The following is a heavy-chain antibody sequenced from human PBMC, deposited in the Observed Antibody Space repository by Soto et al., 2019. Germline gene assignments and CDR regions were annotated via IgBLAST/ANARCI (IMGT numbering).Heavy chain of an antibody. CDR1: GFTFSSYA. D-gene: IGHD2-2*02. Sequence: WGSLRLSCAASGFTFSSYAIIFFRHAPWKWLEWVSAISGSGGSTYYADSVKGRFTISRDNSKNTLYLQMNSLRAEDTAVYYCAKERIPAAIRYYYYGLDVWGQGTTVTVSS. CDR3: AKERIPAAIRYYYYGLDV. V-gene: IGHV3-23*01. J-gene: IGHJ6*02. CDR2: ISGSGGST.